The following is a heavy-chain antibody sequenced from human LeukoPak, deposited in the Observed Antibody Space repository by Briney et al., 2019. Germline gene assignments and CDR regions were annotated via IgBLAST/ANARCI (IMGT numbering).Heavy chain of an antibody. CDR3: ARVLSYLFDP. CDR1: GYTFSVSY. D-gene: IGHD2-21*01. V-gene: IGHV1-2*02. Sequence: GASVKVSCTASGYTFSVSYIHWVRQAPGQGLEWMGWINPNSGGTNYAQKFQGRVTMTRDTSISTAYMELSRLRSDDTAVYYCARVLSYLFDPWGQGTLVTVSS. CDR2: INPNSGGT. J-gene: IGHJ5*02.